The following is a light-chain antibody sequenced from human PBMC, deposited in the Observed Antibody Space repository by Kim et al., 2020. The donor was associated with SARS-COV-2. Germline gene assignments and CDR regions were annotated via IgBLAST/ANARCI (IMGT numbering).Light chain of an antibody. V-gene: IGLV1-40*01. CDR3: QSYDTSLSTL. Sequence: QSVLTQPPSVSGAPGQRVTISCTGSSSNIGAGHDVHWYQHLPGAAPKLLIYGNTKRPSGVPDRFSGSKSGTSASLAITGLQAEDEGNYYCQSYDTSLSTLFGGGTQLTVL. CDR1: SSNIGAGHD. J-gene: IGLJ2*01. CDR2: GNT.